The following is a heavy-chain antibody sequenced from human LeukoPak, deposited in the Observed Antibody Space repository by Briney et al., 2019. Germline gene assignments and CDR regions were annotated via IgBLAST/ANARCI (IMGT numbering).Heavy chain of an antibody. CDR3: ARGLATGYPPIPFDY. J-gene: IGHJ4*02. V-gene: IGHV4-34*12. CDR1: GESFSGYY. D-gene: IGHD3-9*01. CDR2: IIDTGST. Sequence: SETLSLTCVVYGESFSGYYWTWIRQPPGKGLEWIGEIIDTGSTKYNSSLKSRVTISVDTSKNEFSLNLTSVTAADTAIYYCARGLATGYPPIPFDYWGQGTLVTVSS.